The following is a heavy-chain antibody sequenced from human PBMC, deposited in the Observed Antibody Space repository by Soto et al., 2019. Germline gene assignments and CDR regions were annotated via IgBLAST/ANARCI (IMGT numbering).Heavy chain of an antibody. D-gene: IGHD1-26*01. Sequence: SETLSLTCAVYGGSFSGYYWSWIRQPPGKGLEWIGEINHSGSTNYNPSLKSRVTISVDTSKNQFSLKLSSVTAADTAVYYCARLRIVGATRIPYFDYWGQGTLVTVSS. V-gene: IGHV4-34*01. CDR3: ARLRIVGATRIPYFDY. CDR1: GGSFSGYY. J-gene: IGHJ4*02. CDR2: INHSGST.